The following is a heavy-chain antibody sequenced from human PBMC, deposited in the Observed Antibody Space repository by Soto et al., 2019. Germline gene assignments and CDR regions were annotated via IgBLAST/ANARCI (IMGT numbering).Heavy chain of an antibody. CDR3: AMGCPVTPATSNKRHGP. J-gene: IGHJ5*02. D-gene: IGHD2-2*01. CDR1: GYTFTNYG. Sequence: GASVKVSCKASGYTFTNYGITWVRQAPGQGLEWMGWISAYNGNTNYAQKFQGRVTMTTDTSTSTAYMELRSLRSDYTALYYCAMGCPVTPATSNKRHGPRGQGTLVTVSS. V-gene: IGHV1-18*01. CDR2: ISAYNGNT.